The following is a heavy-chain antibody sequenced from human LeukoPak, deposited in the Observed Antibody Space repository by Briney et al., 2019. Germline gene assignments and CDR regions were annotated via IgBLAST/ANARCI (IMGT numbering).Heavy chain of an antibody. CDR2: IYPGDSDT. CDR1: GYSFTNSW. V-gene: IGHV5-51*01. CDR3: TRHKWVVSFYYGMDV. D-gene: IGHD2-15*01. Sequence: GESLKISCKGSGYSFTNSWIAWVRQMPGKGLEWMGIIYPGDSDTRYSPSFQGQVTISADKSTSTAYLQWSGLKASDTAIYFCTRHKWVVSFYYGMDVWGQGTTVIVSS. J-gene: IGHJ6*02.